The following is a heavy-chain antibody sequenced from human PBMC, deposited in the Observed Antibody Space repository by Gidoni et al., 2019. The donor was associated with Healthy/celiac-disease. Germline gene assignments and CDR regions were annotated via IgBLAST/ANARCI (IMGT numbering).Heavy chain of an antibody. V-gene: IGHV3-33*01. D-gene: IGHD3-22*01. J-gene: IGHJ2*01. CDR3: ARAQAPRYYYDSSGYDNWYFDL. CDR1: GFPFSSYG. Sequence: QVQLVESGGGVVQPGRSLRLSCAASGFPFSSYGMHWVRQAPGKGLEWVAVIWYDGSNKYYADSVKGRFTISRDNSKNTLYLQMNSLRAEDTAVYYCARAQAPRYYYDSSGYDNWYFDLWGRGTLVTVSS. CDR2: IWYDGSNK.